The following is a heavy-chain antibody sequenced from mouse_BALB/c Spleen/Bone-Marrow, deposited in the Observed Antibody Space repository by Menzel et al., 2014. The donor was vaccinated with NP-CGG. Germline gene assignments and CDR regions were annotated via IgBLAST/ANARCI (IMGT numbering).Heavy chain of an antibody. D-gene: IGHD3-2*01. CDR2: INPSTGYT. CDR3: TRDTSGYVDY. CDR1: GYTFTNSW. Sequence: VMLVESGTELAKPGASVKMSCKASGYTFTNSWMHWVKQRPEQGLEWIGYINPSTGYTDYNHKFKDKATLTADKSSSTAYMQLSSLTSEDSAVYYCTRDTSGYVDYWGQGTTLTVSS. V-gene: IGHV1-7*01. J-gene: IGHJ2*01.